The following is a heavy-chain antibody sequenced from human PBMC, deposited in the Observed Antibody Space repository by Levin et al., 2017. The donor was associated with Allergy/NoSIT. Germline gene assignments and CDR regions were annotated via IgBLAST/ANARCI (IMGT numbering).Heavy chain of an antibody. Sequence: GESLKISCAASGFTFSSYAMSWVRQAPGKGLEWVSAISGSGGSTYYADSVKGRFTISRDNSKNTLYLQMNSLRAEDTAVYYCAKWSPYYFDYWGQGTLVTVSS. J-gene: IGHJ4*02. CDR1: GFTFSSYA. CDR3: AKWSPYYFDY. CDR2: ISGSGGST. V-gene: IGHV3-23*01.